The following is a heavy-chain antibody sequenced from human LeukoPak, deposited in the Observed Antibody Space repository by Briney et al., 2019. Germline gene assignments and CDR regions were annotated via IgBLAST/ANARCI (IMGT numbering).Heavy chain of an antibody. CDR2: TNVGNDYT. Sequence: GASVKVSCKASGYTFTHYAVHWVRQAPGQRLEWMGWTNVGNDYTESSQKFQDRLTITSDTTATTVYMELSSLRSEDTAVYYCARDDFSTYPGLNYFDYWGQGSLVNVSS. CDR3: ARDDFSTYPGLNYFDY. CDR1: GYTFTHYA. J-gene: IGHJ4*02. V-gene: IGHV1-3*01. D-gene: IGHD4-11*01.